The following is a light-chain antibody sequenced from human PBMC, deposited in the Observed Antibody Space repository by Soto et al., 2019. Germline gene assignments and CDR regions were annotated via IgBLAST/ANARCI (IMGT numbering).Light chain of an antibody. CDR2: AAS. CDR3: QQTNSFPLT. Sequence: IQLTQSPSSLSASVGDRVTITCRASQGISSRLGWYQQEPGKAPKLLIYAASSLQSGVPSRFSGSGSGTDFTLSINSLQPEDFATYYCQQTNSFPLTFGGGTKVDIK. V-gene: IGKV1-12*01. J-gene: IGKJ4*01. CDR1: QGISSR.